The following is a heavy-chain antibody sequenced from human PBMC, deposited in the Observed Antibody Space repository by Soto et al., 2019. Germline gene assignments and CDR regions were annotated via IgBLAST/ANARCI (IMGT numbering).Heavy chain of an antibody. D-gene: IGHD2-2*01. CDR3: ARALVVPAALISYGMDV. CDR2: IIPIFGTA. J-gene: IGHJ6*02. CDR1: GGTFSSYA. Sequence: SVKVSCKASGGTFSSYAISWVRQAPGQGLEWMGGIIPIFGTANYAQKFQGRVTITVDESTSTAYMELSSLRSEDTAVYYCARALVVPAALISYGMDVWGQGTTVTVSS. V-gene: IGHV1-69*13.